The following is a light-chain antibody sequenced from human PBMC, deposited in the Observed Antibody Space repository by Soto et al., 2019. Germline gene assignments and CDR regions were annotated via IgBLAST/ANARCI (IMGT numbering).Light chain of an antibody. V-gene: IGKV1-33*01. CDR3: QQYHDIPLT. J-gene: IGKJ4*01. CDR1: QDIRNY. Sequence: DILMTQSPSSLSASVGDRVTITCQASQDIRNYLSWYQQKPGKAPKLLIYDATNLESGVPSGFSVSGYGTHFSFTINSLQPEDIATYYCQQYHDIPLTFGGGTKVEI. CDR2: DAT.